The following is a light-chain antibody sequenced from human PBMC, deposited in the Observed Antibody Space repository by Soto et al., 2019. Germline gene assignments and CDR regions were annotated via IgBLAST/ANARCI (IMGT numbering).Light chain of an antibody. CDR2: GAS. J-gene: IGKJ4*01. Sequence: EIVMTQSPDTLCVYPGESATLSCRASQNVGNNLAWYQQHPGPSPRLLLYGASTRASGIPPRFRGSGSGTDFTLNIKYLRSEDTGVYYCQQYNSWVTFGGGTRVEI. CDR3: QQYNSWVT. CDR1: QNVGNN. V-gene: IGKV3D-15*01.